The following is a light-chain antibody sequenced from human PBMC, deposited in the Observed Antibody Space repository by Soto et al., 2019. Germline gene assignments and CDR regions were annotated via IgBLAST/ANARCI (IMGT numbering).Light chain of an antibody. CDR3: SSYTSSSTLV. V-gene: IGLV2-14*01. CDR1: SSDVGGYNY. J-gene: IGLJ1*01. CDR2: DVS. Sequence: QSVLTQPASVSGSPGQSITISCTGTSSDVGGYNYVSWYQQHPGKAPKLMIYDVSNRPSGVSNRFSGSKSGNTASLTISGLQADDEDDYYCSSYTSSSTLVFGTGTKLTVL.